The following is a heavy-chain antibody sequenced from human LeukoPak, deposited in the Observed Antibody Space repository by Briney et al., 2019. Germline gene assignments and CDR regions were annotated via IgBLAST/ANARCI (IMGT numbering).Heavy chain of an antibody. CDR2: ISGSGGST. CDR1: GFTFSSYA. J-gene: IGHJ4*02. D-gene: IGHD2-2*01. V-gene: IGHV3-23*01. CDR3: AKVMPLYQLQWGLYDY. Sequence: GGSLRPSCAASGFTFSSYAMSWVRQAPGKGLEWVSAISGSGGSTYYADPVKGRFTIYRVNSKTPLSLQMNCLRAEETAVYYCAKVMPLYQLQWGLYDYWGQGTLVTVSS.